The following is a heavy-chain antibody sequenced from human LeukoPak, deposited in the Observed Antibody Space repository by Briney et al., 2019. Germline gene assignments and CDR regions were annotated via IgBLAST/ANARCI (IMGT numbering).Heavy chain of an antibody. D-gene: IGHD2/OR15-2a*01. V-gene: IGHV1-24*01. J-gene: IGHJ3*02. CDR2: FDPEDGET. CDR3: ATVFSNTVAFDI. Sequence: GASVKVSCKVSGYTLTELSMHWVRQAPGKGLEWMGGFDPEDGETIYAQKFQGRVTMTEDTSTDTAYMELSSLRSEDTAMYYCATVFSNTVAFDIWGQGTMVTVSS. CDR1: GYTLTELS.